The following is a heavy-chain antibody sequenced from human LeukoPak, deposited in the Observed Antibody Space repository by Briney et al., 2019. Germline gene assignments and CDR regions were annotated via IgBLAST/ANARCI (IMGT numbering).Heavy chain of an antibody. CDR1: GFTVSRNY. V-gene: IGHV3-64D*09. J-gene: IGHJ3*02. CDR2: ISSNGGST. CDR3: VKTLYRYNWNDHDAFDI. Sequence: PGGSLRLSCAASGFTVSRNYMSWVRQAPGKGLEYVSAISSNGGSTYYADSVKGRFTISRDNSKNTLYLQMSSLRAEDTAVYYCVKTLYRYNWNDHDAFDIWGQGTMVTVSS. D-gene: IGHD1-1*01.